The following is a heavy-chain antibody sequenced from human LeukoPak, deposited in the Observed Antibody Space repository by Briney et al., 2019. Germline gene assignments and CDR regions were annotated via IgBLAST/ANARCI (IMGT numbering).Heavy chain of an antibody. CDR3: ARGSRSSIAARLASPGRFDI. CDR1: GGSFSLYY. J-gene: IGHJ3*02. D-gene: IGHD6-6*01. Sequence: SETLSLTCAVYGGSFSLYYWSWIRQPPGKGLEWIGYSYYSGSTNYNPSLKSRVTISVDTSKNQFSLKLSSVTAADTAVYYCARGSRSSIAARLASPGRFDIWGQGTMVTVSS. V-gene: IGHV4-59*01. CDR2: SYYSGST.